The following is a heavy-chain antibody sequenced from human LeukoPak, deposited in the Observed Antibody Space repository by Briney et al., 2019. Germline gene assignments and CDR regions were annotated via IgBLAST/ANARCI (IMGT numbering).Heavy chain of an antibody. CDR1: GGTVSSYA. V-gene: IGHV1-69*13. Sequence: ASVTVSCKASGGTVSSYAISWVRQASGQGLEWMGGIIPIFGTANYAQKFQGRVTITADESTSTAYMELSSLRSEDTAVYYRARATMVRGVIILGFDYWGQGTLVTVSS. D-gene: IGHD3-10*01. J-gene: IGHJ4*02. CDR3: ARATMVRGVIILGFDY. CDR2: IIPIFGTA.